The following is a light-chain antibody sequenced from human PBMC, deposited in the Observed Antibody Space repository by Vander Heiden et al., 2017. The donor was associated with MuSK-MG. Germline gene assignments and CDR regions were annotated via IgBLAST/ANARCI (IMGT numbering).Light chain of an antibody. J-gene: IGKJ4*01. CDR2: DAS. V-gene: IGKV3-11*01. Sequence: SVLTQSPATLYLSPGERATLSCRASQSVSNYLAWYQQKPGQAPRLLIHDASNRATGTPARFSGSASGTDFTLTISSLEPEDFAVYYCQQRSNWLTFGGGTKVEIK. CDR3: QQRSNWLT. CDR1: QSVSNY.